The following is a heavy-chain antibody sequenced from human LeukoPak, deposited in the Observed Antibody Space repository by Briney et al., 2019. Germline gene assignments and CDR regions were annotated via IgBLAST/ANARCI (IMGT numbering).Heavy chain of an antibody. Sequence: GGSLRLSCAASGFTFSSYAMFWVRQAPGKGLEWVSSISGSGGSTYYADSVKGRFTISRDNSKNTLYLQVNSLRAEDTAVYYCAKPQGTYYYDSSGRAFDYWGQGTLVTVSS. D-gene: IGHD3-22*01. CDR2: ISGSGGST. J-gene: IGHJ4*02. CDR1: GFTFSSYA. V-gene: IGHV3-23*01. CDR3: AKPQGTYYYDSSGRAFDY.